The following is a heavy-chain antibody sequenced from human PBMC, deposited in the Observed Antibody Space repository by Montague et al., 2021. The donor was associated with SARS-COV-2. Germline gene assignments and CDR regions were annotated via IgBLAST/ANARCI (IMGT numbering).Heavy chain of an antibody. V-gene: IGHV4-59*09. D-gene: IGHD4-23*01. CDR3: ARGGGDYGGNPLDY. J-gene: IGHJ4*02. Sequence: PSLKSRVSFSVDASKNEFSLSLTSVSAADTAVYYCARGGGDYGGNPLDYWGQGTLVTVSS.